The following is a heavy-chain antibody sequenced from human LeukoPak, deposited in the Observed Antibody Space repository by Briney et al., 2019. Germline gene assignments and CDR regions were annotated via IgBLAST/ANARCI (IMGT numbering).Heavy chain of an antibody. V-gene: IGHV4-39*07. CDR2: ISYSGST. Sequence: SETLSLTCTVSGGSISSSSYYWGWIRQPPGKGLEWIQSISYSGSTYYNPSLKSRVTISVDTSKNQFSLKLSSVTAADTAVYYCARDRRFLEWSRSDYYYYGMDVWGQGTTVTVSS. J-gene: IGHJ6*02. D-gene: IGHD3-3*01. CDR3: ARDRRFLEWSRSDYYYYGMDV. CDR1: GGSISSSSYY.